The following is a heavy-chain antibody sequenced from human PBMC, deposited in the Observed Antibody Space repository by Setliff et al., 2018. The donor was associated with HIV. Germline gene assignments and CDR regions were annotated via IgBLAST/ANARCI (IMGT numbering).Heavy chain of an antibody. CDR3: ARQGPNSSHLHFFYYYAMDV. V-gene: IGHV5-51*01. Sequence: GESLKISCQVSGYDFATYWIGWVRQLPGKGLEWMGIMYPGESDIRYNPSFEGQVTISADKSTGTAYLQWSSLKVSDSGIYYCARQGPNSSHLHFFYYYAMDVWSQGTTVTVSS. CDR1: GYDFATYW. CDR2: MYPGESDI. J-gene: IGHJ6*02.